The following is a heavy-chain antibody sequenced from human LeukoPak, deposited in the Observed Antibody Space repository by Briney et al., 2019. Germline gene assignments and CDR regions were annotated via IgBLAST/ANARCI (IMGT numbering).Heavy chain of an antibody. Sequence: GGSLRLSCAASGFTFSHYAMNWVRQAPGKGLEWVSGISGSGGSTFYADSVKGRFTISRDNSKNTLYLQVTSLRADDTAVFYCAKEGAEYNLNAWGQGTLVTVSS. CDR3: AKEGAEYNLNA. J-gene: IGHJ5*02. CDR2: ISGSGGST. CDR1: GFTFSHYA. V-gene: IGHV3-23*01. D-gene: IGHD1-1*01.